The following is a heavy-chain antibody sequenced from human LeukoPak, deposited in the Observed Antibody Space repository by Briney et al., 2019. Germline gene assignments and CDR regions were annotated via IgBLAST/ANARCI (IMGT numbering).Heavy chain of an antibody. V-gene: IGHV5-51*01. CDR2: IYPGDSDT. D-gene: IGHD6-13*01. CDR3: ARPVHYSGSWHSFDP. CDR1: GSIFTSYW. Sequence: GASLQISCKCSGSIFTSYWIGCVRPLPGKGLEWMGIIYPGDSDTRYSPSFQGQVTISADKSISPAYLQWSSLKASDTAMYYCARPVHYSGSWHSFDPWGQGTLVTVSS. J-gene: IGHJ5*02.